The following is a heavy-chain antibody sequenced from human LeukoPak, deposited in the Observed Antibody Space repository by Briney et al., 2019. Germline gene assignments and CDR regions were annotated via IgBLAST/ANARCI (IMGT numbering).Heavy chain of an antibody. J-gene: IGHJ4*02. CDR3: NYGSGSYYNDGDY. CDR1: GFTFSVYA. V-gene: IGHV3-23*01. CDR2: ISGSGGST. D-gene: IGHD3-10*01. Sequence: PGGSLRLSCAASGFTFSVYAMSWVRQAPGKGLEWVSAISGSGGSTYYADSVKGRFTISRDNSKNTLSLQMNSLRAEDTAVYYCNYGSGSYYNDGDYWGQGTLVTVSS.